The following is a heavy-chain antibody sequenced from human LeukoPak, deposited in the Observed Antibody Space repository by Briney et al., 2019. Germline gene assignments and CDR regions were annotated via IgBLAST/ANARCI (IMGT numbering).Heavy chain of an antibody. CDR2: FYYSGST. J-gene: IGHJ4*02. D-gene: IGHD3-22*01. CDR1: GGSLSSYS. V-gene: IGHV4-59*08. CDR3: AGLSSGYYYPDY. Sequence: SETLSLTCIVPGGSLSSYSRSWVRQPPGTGREWMGYFYYSGSTKYNPSLQSRVTIPVDTSNTQFSVMLNSVTSAVTAVFCCAGLSSGYYYPDYWGQGTLVTVSS.